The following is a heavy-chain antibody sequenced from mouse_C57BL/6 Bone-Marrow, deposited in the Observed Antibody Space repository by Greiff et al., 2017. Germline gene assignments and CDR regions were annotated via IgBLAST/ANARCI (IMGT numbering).Heavy chain of an antibody. CDR1: EYAFPSHD. CDR2: INSDGGST. J-gene: IGHJ3*01. V-gene: IGHV5-2*01. D-gene: IGHD2-5*01. CDR3: ARRGIVTRAY. Sequence: EVQRVESGGGLVQPGDSLKLSCESNEYAFPSHDMSWVRKTPEKRLEWVAAINSDGGSTYYPDTMEGRFIISRDNTNKTLYLQMRSLSSEDTALYYCARRGIVTRAYWGQGTLVTVSA.